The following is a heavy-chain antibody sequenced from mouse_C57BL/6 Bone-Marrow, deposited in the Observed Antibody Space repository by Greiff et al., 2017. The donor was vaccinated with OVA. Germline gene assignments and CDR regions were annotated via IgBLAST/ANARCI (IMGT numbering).Heavy chain of an antibody. Sequence: VHVKQSGPELVKPGASVKIPCKASGYTFTDYNMDWVKQSHGKSLEWIGDINPNNGGTIYNQKFKGKATLTVDKSSSTAYMELRSLTSEDAAVYYCARLGGRARFAYWGQGTLVTVSA. J-gene: IGHJ3*01. CDR3: ARLGGRARFAY. V-gene: IGHV1-18*01. CDR2: INPNNGGT. D-gene: IGHD3-1*01. CDR1: GYTFTDYN.